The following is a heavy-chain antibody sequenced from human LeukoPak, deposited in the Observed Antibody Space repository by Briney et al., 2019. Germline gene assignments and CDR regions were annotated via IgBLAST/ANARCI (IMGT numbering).Heavy chain of an antibody. CDR1: GGSISDYY. CDR3: TRAPYGYKFEY. J-gene: IGHJ4*02. Sequence: SETLSLTCTVSGGSISDYYWTWIRRPPGKGLEWIGYVYHDGTTYYNPSLRSRVTISVDRSKNQFSLKLSAETAADTAVYYCTRAPYGYKFEYWGQGSLVTVSS. V-gene: IGHV4-59*01. CDR2: VYHDGTT. D-gene: IGHD5-24*01.